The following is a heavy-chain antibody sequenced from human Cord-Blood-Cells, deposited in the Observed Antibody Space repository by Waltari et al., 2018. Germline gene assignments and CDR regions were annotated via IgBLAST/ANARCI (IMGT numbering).Heavy chain of an antibody. CDR3: AGTRYYGSGSYDY. D-gene: IGHD3-10*01. CDR2: INPNSGGT. Sequence: QVQLVQSGAEVKKPGASVKVSCKASGYTFTGYYLHWVRQAPGQGLQWMGWINPNSGGTNYAQKFQGRVTMTRDTSISTAYMELSRLRADDTAVYYCAGTRYYGSGSYDYWGQGTLVTVSS. V-gene: IGHV1-2*02. J-gene: IGHJ4*02. CDR1: GYTFTGYY.